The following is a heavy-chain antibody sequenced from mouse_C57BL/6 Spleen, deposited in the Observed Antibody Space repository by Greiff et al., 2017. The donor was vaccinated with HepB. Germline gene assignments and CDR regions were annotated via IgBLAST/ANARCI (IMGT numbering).Heavy chain of an antibody. V-gene: IGHV1-53*01. CDR2: INPSNGGT. CDR1: GYTFTSYW. J-gene: IGHJ2*01. CDR3: AINSPYYYGSSYYY. Sequence: QVQLQQPGTELVKPGASVKLSCKASGYTFTSYWMHWVKQRPGQGLEWIGNINPSNGGTNYNEKFKSKATLTVDKSSNTAYLQLSSLTSEDTAVYYCAINSPYYYGSSYYYWGQGTTLTVSS. D-gene: IGHD1-1*01.